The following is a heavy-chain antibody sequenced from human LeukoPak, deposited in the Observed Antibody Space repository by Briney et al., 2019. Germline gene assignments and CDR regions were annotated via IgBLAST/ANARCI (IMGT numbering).Heavy chain of an antibody. CDR1: GFTFSSYA. J-gene: IGHJ4*02. V-gene: IGHV3-23*01. Sequence: PGGSLRLSCAASGFTFSSYAMSWVRQAPGKGLEWVSAISGSGGSTYYADSVKGRFTISRDNAKNSLYLQMNSLRAEDTAVYYCARGKLGYGSGGDYWGQGTLVTVSS. CDR3: ARGKLGYGSGGDY. CDR2: ISGSGGST. D-gene: IGHD3-10*01.